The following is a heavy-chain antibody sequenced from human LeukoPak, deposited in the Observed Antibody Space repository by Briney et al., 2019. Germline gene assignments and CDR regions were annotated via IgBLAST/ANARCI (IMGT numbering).Heavy chain of an antibody. CDR2: ISGGGNST. CDR3: AKVQWLVPGWFDP. D-gene: IGHD6-19*01. J-gene: IGHJ5*02. CDR1: RFTFRSFA. V-gene: IGHV3-23*01. Sequence: GGSLRLSCAASRFTFRSFAMSWVRQAPGKGLEWVSTISGGGNSTYYADSVKGRFTISRDNSKNTLYLQMNSLRAEDTAVYYCAKVQWLVPGWFDPWGQGTLVTVSS.